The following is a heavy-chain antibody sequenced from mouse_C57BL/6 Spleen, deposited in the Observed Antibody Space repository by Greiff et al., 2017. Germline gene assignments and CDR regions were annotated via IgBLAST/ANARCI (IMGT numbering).Heavy chain of an antibody. Sequence: QVQLQQPGAELVKPGASVKVSCKASGYTFTSYWMHWVKQRPGQGLEWIGRIHPSDSDTNYNQKFKGKATLTVYKSSSTAYMQLSSLTSEDSAVYYCAIGRFYYDYDEGFAYWGQGTLVTVSA. V-gene: IGHV1-74*01. D-gene: IGHD2-4*01. CDR1: GYTFTSYW. J-gene: IGHJ3*01. CDR2: IHPSDSDT. CDR3: AIGRFYYDYDEGFAY.